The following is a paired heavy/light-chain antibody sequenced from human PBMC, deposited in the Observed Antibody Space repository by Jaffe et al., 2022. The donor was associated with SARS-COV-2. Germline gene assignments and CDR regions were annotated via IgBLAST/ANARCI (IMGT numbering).Heavy chain of an antibody. D-gene: IGHD7-27*01. Sequence: QAQLAESGGGVVQPGRSLRLSCAASEFRFISYGMHWVRQAPGKGLEWVAAISYDGSSKYYADSMKGRFTISRDNSKNTLYLLMSGLRVEDTAVYYCVKDSLELGNWYFDVWGRGTLVTVSS. CDR3: VKDSLELGNWYFDV. CDR2: ISYDGSSK. V-gene: IGHV3-30*18. J-gene: IGHJ2*01. CDR1: EFRFISYG.
Light chain of an antibody. CDR3: QQYGSSLT. J-gene: IGKJ4*01. V-gene: IGKV3-20*01. CDR1: QSVTSGS. Sequence: ETVLTQSPGTLSLSPGERATLSCRASQSVTSGSVAWYQQKPGQAPRLLILGASHRATGTPDRFSGSGSGTDFTLTINRLEPEDFAVYYCQQYGSSLTFGGGTKVEIK. CDR2: GAS.